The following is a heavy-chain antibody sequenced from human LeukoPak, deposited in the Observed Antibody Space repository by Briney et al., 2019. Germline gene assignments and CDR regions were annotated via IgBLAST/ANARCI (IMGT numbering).Heavy chain of an antibody. CDR1: GFTFSSYS. V-gene: IGHV3-21*04. CDR2: ISSSSSYI. J-gene: IGHJ4*02. D-gene: IGHD5-12*01. Sequence: GGSLRLSCAASGFTFSSYSMNWVRQAPGKGLEWVSSISSSSSYIYYADSVKGRFTTSRDNSKNTLYLQMNSLRAEDTAVYYCAKSRVGYVALDYWGQGTLVTVSS. CDR3: AKSRVGYVALDY.